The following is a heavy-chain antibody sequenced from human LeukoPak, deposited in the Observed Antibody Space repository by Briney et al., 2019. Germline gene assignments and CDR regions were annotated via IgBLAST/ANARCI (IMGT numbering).Heavy chain of an antibody. D-gene: IGHD3-22*01. CDR1: GGTFSSYT. J-gene: IGHJ6*02. CDR2: IIPILGIA. CDR3: ARTYYYDSSGYYYYYYGMDV. V-gene: IGHV1-69*02. Sequence: SVKVSCKASGGTFSSYTISWVRQAPGQGLEWMGRIIPILGIANYAQKFRGRVTITADKSTSTAYMELSSLRPEDTAVYYCARTYYYDSSGYYYYYYGMDVWGQGTTVTVSS.